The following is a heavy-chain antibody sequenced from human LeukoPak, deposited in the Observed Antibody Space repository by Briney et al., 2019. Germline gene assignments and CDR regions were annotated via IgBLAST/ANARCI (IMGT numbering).Heavy chain of an antibody. CDR2: IYSGGST. V-gene: IGHV3-66*02. Sequence: PGGSLRLSCAASGFTVSSNYMSWVRQAPGEGLEWVSVIYSGGSTYYADSVKGRFTISRDNSKNTLYLQMNSLRAEDTAVHYCARDFGNSYCSSTSCSDYWGQGTLVTVSS. J-gene: IGHJ4*02. CDR1: GFTVSSNY. CDR3: ARDFGNSYCSSTSCSDY. D-gene: IGHD2-2*01.